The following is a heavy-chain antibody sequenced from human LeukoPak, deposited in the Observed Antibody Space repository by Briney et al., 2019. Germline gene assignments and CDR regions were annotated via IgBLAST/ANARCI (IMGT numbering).Heavy chain of an antibody. D-gene: IGHD2-15*01. Sequence: NPSETLSLTCTVSGGSISNYYWSWIRQPAGKGLEWIGRVYTSGSTNYNPSLKSRVTMSVDTSKNQFSLKLSSVTAADMAVYYCAREIRYCSGVNCYSFYDYWGQGTLVTVSS. CDR1: GGSISNYY. CDR3: AREIRYCSGVNCYSFYDY. J-gene: IGHJ4*02. V-gene: IGHV4-4*07. CDR2: VYTSGST.